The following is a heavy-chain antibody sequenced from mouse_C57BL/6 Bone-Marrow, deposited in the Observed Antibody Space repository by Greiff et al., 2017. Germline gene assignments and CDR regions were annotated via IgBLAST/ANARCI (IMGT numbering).Heavy chain of an antibody. D-gene: IGHD4-1*01. J-gene: IGHJ1*03. Sequence: VQLQQSGAELVRPGASVKLSCKASGYTFPDYYINWVKQRPGTGLEWIARIYPGGGNTYYNEKFTGQATLTPANSSSPAYLHLSSLTSEDSAVYFCARVAGTHFDVWGTGTTLTVAS. CDR3: ARVAGTHFDV. V-gene: IGHV1-76*01. CDR1: GYTFPDYY. CDR2: IYPGGGNT.